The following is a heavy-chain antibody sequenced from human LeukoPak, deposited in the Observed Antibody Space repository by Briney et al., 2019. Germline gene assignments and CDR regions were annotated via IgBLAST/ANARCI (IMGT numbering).Heavy chain of an antibody. CDR3: AKDRPYQLPYIPSFDY. D-gene: IGHD2-2*01. V-gene: IGHV3-23*01. CDR2: ISGSGGST. CDR1: GFTFSSYG. J-gene: IGHJ4*02. Sequence: GGSLRLSCAASGFTFSSYGMSWVRQAPGKGLEWVSAISGSGGSTYYADSVKGRFTISRDNSKNTLYLQMNSLRAEDTAVYYCAKDRPYQLPYIPSFDYWGQGTLVTVSP.